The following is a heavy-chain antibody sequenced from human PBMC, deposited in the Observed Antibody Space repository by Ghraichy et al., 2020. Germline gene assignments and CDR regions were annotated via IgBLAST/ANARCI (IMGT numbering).Heavy chain of an antibody. CDR1: GGTFSSYA. D-gene: IGHD5-18*01. CDR2: IIPILGIT. J-gene: IGHJ4*02. Sequence: SVKVSCKASGGTFSSYAINWVRQAPGQGLEWMGRIIPILGITNYAQKFQGRVTITADKSTSTAYMELSSLRSEDTAVYYCARSSASTALSLWGQGTLVTVSS. CDR3: ARSSASTALSL. V-gene: IGHV1-69*04.